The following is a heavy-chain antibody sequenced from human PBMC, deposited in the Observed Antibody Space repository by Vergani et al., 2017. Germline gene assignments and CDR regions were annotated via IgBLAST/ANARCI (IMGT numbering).Heavy chain of an antibody. V-gene: IGHV4-30-4*01. CDR1: GGSISSGDYY. CDR3: ARDQSDWSGGSCYSGYYYYGMDV. CDR2: IYYSGST. J-gene: IGHJ6*02. D-gene: IGHD2-15*01. Sequence: QVQLQESGPGLVKPSQTLSLTCTVSGGSISSGDYYWSWIRQPPGKGLEWIGYIYYSGSTYYNPSLTSRVTISVDTSKNQFSLKLSSVTAADTAVYYCARDQSDWSGGSCYSGYYYYGMDVWGQGTTVTVSS.